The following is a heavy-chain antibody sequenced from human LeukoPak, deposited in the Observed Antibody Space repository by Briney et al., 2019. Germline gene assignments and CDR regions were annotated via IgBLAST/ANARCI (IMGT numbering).Heavy chain of an antibody. CDR1: GFSFGTYG. CDR2: IWYDGGNK. V-gene: IGHV3-33*01. J-gene: IGHJ4*02. CDR3: ARAVGPYDY. Sequence: GKSLRLSCAGSGFSFGTYGMQWVRQAPGKGLEWVAVIWYDGGNKYYADSVKGRFTISRDNSKNTLYLQMNSLRAEDTAVYYCARAVGPYDYWGQGTLVTVSS.